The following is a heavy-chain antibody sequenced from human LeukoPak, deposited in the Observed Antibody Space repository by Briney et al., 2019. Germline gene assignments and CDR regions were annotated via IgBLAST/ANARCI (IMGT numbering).Heavy chain of an antibody. V-gene: IGHV1-24*01. CDR3: ATAPPLYYYGSGSYRGFDI. D-gene: IGHD3-10*01. Sequence: GASVKVSCKVSGYTLTELSMHWVRQAPGKGLEWMGGFDPEDGETIYAQKFQGRVTMTEDTSTDTAYMELSSLRSEDTAASYCATAPPLYYYGSGSYRGFDIWGQGTMVTVSS. J-gene: IGHJ3*02. CDR2: FDPEDGET. CDR1: GYTLTELS.